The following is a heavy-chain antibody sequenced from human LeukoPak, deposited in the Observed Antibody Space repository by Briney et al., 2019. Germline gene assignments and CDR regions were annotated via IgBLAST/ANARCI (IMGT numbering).Heavy chain of an antibody. V-gene: IGHV4-59*01. Sequence: PSETLSLTCTVSGGSMSSYFLTWIRQPPGKGLEWIGDVYYSGSTNFNPSLKSRVSMSVETSKKPFSLKLASVTAADTAVYYCARGLSTGTRRFSKYYKLDVWGKGTTVTVSS. J-gene: IGHJ6*03. CDR1: GGSMSSYF. CDR2: VYYSGST. CDR3: ARGLSTGTRRFSKYYKLDV. D-gene: IGHD6-19*01.